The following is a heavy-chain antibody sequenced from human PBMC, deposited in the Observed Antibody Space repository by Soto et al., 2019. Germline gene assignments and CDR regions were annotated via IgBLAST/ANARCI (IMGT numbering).Heavy chain of an antibody. V-gene: IGHV3-23*01. CDR2: ILVGGST. Sequence: LRLSCAVSGFICSSYDMSWVRQAPGKGLEWVSTILVGGSTHYEDSVKGRFTISRDTSKNTVYLQMSSLTAGDTAFYYCAKATATSGGAFEIHGQGTRVT. CDR3: AKATATSGGAFEI. J-gene: IGHJ3*02. CDR1: GFICSSYD. D-gene: IGHD1-26*01.